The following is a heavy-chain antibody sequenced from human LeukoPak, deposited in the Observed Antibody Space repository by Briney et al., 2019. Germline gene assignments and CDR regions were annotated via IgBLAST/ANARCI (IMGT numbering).Heavy chain of an antibody. J-gene: IGHJ4*02. D-gene: IGHD6-6*01. CDR1: GGTFSSYA. CDR2: IIPTFGTA. V-gene: IGHV1-69*05. Sequence: GASVKVSCKASGGTFSSYAISWVRQAPGQGLEWMGGIIPTFGTANYAQKFQGRVTITTDESTSTAYMELSSLRSEDTAVYYCARGEQLAYFDYWGQGTLVTVSS. CDR3: ARGEQLAYFDY.